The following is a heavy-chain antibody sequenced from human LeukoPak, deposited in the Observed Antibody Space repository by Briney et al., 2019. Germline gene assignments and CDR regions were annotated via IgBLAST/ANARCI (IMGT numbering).Heavy chain of an antibody. D-gene: IGHD3-10*01. CDR2: INPNHGGT. CDR3: ARVVQRGGAGGIDY. CDR1: GYSFTDYY. V-gene: IGHV1-2*02. Sequence: ASVKVSCKASGYSFTDYYINWVRQAPGQGLEWMGWINPNHGGTHYAQKFQGRVTMTRDTSISTAYMELSRLRSDDTAVYYCARVVQRGGAGGIDYWGQGTLVTVSS. J-gene: IGHJ4*02.